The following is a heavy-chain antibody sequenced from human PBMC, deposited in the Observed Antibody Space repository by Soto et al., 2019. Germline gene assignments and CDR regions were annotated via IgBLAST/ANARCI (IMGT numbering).Heavy chain of an antibody. J-gene: IGHJ1*01. D-gene: IGHD3-22*01. Sequence: GGSLRLSCAASGFPFSSYGMHWVRQAPGKGLEWVAVIWYDGSNKYYADSVKGRFTISRDNSKNTLYLQMNSLRAEDTAVYYCARDVYDSSGYYLEYFQHWGQGTLVTVSS. CDR1: GFPFSSYG. CDR2: IWYDGSNK. V-gene: IGHV3-33*01. CDR3: ARDVYDSSGYYLEYFQH.